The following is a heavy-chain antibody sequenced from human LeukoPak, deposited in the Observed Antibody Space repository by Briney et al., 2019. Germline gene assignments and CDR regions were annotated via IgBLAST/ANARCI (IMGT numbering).Heavy chain of an antibody. J-gene: IGHJ3*02. V-gene: IGHV4-4*07. CDR1: GGSISSYY. Sequence: SETLSLTCTVSGGSISSYYWSWIRQPAGKGLEWIGSFYYSGSTYYNPSLKRRLTISVDTSKNQFSLKLSSVTAADTAVYYCARNRDNYYDPSPNAFDIWGPGTMVTVSS. D-gene: IGHD3-22*01. CDR3: ARNRDNYYDPSPNAFDI. CDR2: FYYSGST.